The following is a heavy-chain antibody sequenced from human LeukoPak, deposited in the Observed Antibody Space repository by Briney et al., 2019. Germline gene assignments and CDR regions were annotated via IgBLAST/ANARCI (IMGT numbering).Heavy chain of an antibody. J-gene: IGHJ4*02. CDR3: ARGLLWFGELYFDY. V-gene: IGHV3-53*01. Sequence: TGGSLRLSCAASGVTVSSNYMSWVRQAPGKGLEWVSVIYSGGSTYYADSVKGRFTISRDNSKNTLYLQMNSLRAEDTAVYYCARGLLWFGELYFDYWGQGTLVTVSS. D-gene: IGHD3-10*01. CDR2: IYSGGST. CDR1: GVTVSSNY.